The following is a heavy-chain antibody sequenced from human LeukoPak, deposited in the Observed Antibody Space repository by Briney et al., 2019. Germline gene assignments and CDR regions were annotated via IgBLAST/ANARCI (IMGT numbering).Heavy chain of an antibody. Sequence: SETLSLTCAVYGGSFSGYYWSWIRRPPGKGLEWNGEIYHSGSTNYNPSLKSRVTISVDTSKNQFSLKLSSVTAADTAVYYCARAGITMVRGSFARGGDAFDIWGQGTMVTVSS. CDR2: IYHSGST. CDR1: GGSFSGYY. D-gene: IGHD3-10*01. V-gene: IGHV4-34*01. CDR3: ARAGITMVRGSFARGGDAFDI. J-gene: IGHJ3*02.